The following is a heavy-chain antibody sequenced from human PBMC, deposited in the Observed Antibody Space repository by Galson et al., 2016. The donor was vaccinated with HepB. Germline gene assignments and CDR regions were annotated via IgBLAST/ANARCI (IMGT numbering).Heavy chain of an antibody. CDR1: GFSFTTYW. D-gene: IGHD6-13*01. J-gene: IGHJ6*01. CDR2: IQPGDSRT. Sequence: QSGAEVKKPGESLQISCQGSGFSFTTYWIAWVRQMPDKGLQWLGSIQPGDSRTQYSPSFQGQVTFSVDKSINTAYLHWSSLKASDTAMYYCARRAAAVGTRYGLDVCVQGTTVTVSS. V-gene: IGHV5-51*01. CDR3: ARRAAAVGTRYGLDV.